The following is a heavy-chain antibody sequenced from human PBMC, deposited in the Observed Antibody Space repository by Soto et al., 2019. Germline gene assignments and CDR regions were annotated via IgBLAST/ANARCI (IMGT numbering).Heavy chain of an antibody. CDR3: AKLLMSTVGGEGAFDI. V-gene: IGHV3-30*18. CDR2: ISDDGSNK. D-gene: IGHD1-26*01. Sequence: QVQLVESGGGVVQPGRSLRLSCAASGFTFSSYGMHWVRQAPGKGLEWVAVISDDGSNKYYADSVKGRFTISRDNSKNTLYLQMNSLRAEDTAVYYCAKLLMSTVGGEGAFDIWGQGTMVTVSS. CDR1: GFTFSSYG. J-gene: IGHJ3*02.